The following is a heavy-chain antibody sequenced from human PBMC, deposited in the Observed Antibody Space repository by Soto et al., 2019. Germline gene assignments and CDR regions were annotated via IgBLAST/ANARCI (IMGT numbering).Heavy chain of an antibody. CDR2: IYPGDSDT. D-gene: IGHD2-15*01. Sequence: PGESLKNSCQGSGYKFSNYWLGWVRQRPGKGLEWMGLIYPGDSDTKYNPSFQGQVTISADKSISTAYLQWVSLRPSDSAIYYCERLKQAAHWAANFDSRGLGTPVTV. V-gene: IGHV5-51*01. CDR3: ERLKQAAHWAANFDS. CDR1: GYKFSNYW. J-gene: IGHJ4*02.